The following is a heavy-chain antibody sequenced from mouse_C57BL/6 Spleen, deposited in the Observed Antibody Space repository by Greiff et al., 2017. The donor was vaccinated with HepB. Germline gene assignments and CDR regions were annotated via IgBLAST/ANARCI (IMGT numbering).Heavy chain of an antibody. CDR1: GYTFTSYD. Sequence: VKLMESGPELVKPGASVKLSCKASGYTFTSYDINWVKQRPGQGLEWIGWIYPRDGSTKYNEKFKGKATLTVDTSSSTAYMELHSLTSEDSAVYFCARGLNWDDFDVWGTGTTVTVSS. CDR3: ARGLNWDDFDV. D-gene: IGHD4-1*01. CDR2: IYPRDGST. V-gene: IGHV1-85*01. J-gene: IGHJ1*03.